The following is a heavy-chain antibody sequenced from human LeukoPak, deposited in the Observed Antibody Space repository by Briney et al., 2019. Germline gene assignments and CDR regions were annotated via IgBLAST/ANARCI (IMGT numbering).Heavy chain of an antibody. V-gene: IGHV3-21*01. CDR3: ARDVDVSAAVIPGYFDS. CDR2: VTSSSTYI. Sequence: PGRSLRLSCAASGFTFSSYTMNWVRQAPGKGLEWVSSVTSSSTYIYYAESVKGRFAISRDNAKNSLYLQMDSLRPEDTAVYYCARDVDVSAAVIPGYFDSWGQGTLVTLSS. CDR1: GFTFSSYT. J-gene: IGHJ4*02. D-gene: IGHD2-2*01.